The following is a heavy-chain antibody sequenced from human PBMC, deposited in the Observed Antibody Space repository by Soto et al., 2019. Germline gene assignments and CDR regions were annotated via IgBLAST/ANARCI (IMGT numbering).Heavy chain of an antibody. CDR2: IKQDGSEK. Sequence: GVLRLSCAASGFTFSSYSMNWVRQAPGKGLEWVANIKQDGSEKYYVDSVKGRFTISRDNAKNSLYLQMNSLRAEDTAVYYCARFRTSSSWSAFGYYYGMDVWGQGTTVTVSS. V-gene: IGHV3-7*01. CDR3: ARFRTSSSWSAFGYYYGMDV. CDR1: GFTFSSYS. J-gene: IGHJ6*02. D-gene: IGHD6-13*01.